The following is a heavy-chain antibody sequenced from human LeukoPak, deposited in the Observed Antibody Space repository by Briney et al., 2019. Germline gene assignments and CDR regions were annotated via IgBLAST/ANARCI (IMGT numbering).Heavy chain of an antibody. D-gene: IGHD1-26*01. J-gene: IGHJ4*02. CDR2: ISGSGGST. Sequence: GGSLRLSCAASGFTFSSYAMSWVRQAPGKGLEWVSAISGSGGSTYYADSVRGRFTISRDNSKNTLYLQMNSLRAEDTAVYYCAKGGVYRSAFDYWGQGTLVTVSS. CDR1: GFTFSSYA. V-gene: IGHV3-23*01. CDR3: AKGGVYRSAFDY.